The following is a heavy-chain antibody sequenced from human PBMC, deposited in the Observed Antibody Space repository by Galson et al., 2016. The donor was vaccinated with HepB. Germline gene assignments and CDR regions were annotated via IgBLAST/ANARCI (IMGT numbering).Heavy chain of an antibody. CDR1: KFTFSSYA. J-gene: IGHJ5*02. V-gene: IGHV3-23*01. CDR3: AKGGRDCSAGTCYSRWFDP. CDR2: ISNSGDST. D-gene: IGHD2-15*01. Sequence: SLRLSCAASKFTFSSYAMSWVRQAPGQGLEWVSSISNSGDSTYFADSVRGRFTISRDNSENTLYLQMNSLRADDTAVYYCAKGGRDCSAGTCYSRWFDPWGQGTLVTVSS.